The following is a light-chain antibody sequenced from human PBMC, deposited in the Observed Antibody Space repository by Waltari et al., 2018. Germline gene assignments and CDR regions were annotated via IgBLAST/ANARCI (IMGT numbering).Light chain of an antibody. J-gene: IGKJ4*01. Sequence: DILMTQDPLSLSVIPGEPASNTCGSSQSLLHTNGYTYLHWYLQKPGQSPHLLIYLLSNRASVVSGRFSGSGSGTNFTLKISRVEAEDVGVFYCGQTLQTPLTFGGGTKVEIK. CDR2: LLS. V-gene: IGKV2-28*01. CDR3: GQTLQTPLT. CDR1: QSLLHTNGYTY.